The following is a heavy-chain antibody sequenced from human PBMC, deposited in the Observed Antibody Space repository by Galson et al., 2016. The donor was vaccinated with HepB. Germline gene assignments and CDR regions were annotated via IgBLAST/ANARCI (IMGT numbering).Heavy chain of an antibody. CDR2: ISSSRSYT. Sequence: SLRLSCAASGFTFSDYYMSWLRQAPGKGLEWVSYISSSRSYTKYADSVKGRFTISRDNAKNSLYLQMNSLRAEDTAVYYCARDSSSRSSPNGFDIWGQGTMVTVSS. CDR3: ARDSSSRSSPNGFDI. CDR1: GFTFSDYY. D-gene: IGHD6-13*01. J-gene: IGHJ3*02. V-gene: IGHV3-11*05.